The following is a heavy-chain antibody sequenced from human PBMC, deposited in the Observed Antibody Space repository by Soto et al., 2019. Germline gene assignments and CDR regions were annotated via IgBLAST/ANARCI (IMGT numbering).Heavy chain of an antibody. J-gene: IGHJ6*02. D-gene: IGHD1-26*01. V-gene: IGHV1-69*13. CDR1: GGTFISYA. Sequence: SVKVSCKALGGTFISYACSAITWVRQAPGQGLEWMGGIIPMFGTIKYAQKFQGRVTITAGESTKTVYMELRSLRSEDTAVHYCARKLPGSTEQSYYNYGMGVWGQGTTVTVSS. CDR2: IIPMFGTI. CDR3: ARKLPGSTEQSYYNYGMGV.